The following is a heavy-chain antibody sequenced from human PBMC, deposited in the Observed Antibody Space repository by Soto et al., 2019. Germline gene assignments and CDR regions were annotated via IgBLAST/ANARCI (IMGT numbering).Heavy chain of an antibody. CDR2: ITGSGTRT. Sequence: EVQLLESGGGLVQPGGSLRLSCAASVFTFNNYDLSWVRQAPGKGLEWVSGITGSGTRTYYADSVKGRFTMSRDNSKNTVYLQMNSLAYDDTAVYYCAAYVVAPDYWVQGTLVTVSS. V-gene: IGHV3-23*01. J-gene: IGHJ4*02. CDR3: AAYVVAPDY. D-gene: IGHD3-10*02. CDR1: VFTFNNYD.